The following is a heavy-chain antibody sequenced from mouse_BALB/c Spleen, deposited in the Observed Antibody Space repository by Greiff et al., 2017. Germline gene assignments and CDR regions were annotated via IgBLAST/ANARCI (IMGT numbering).Heavy chain of an antibody. J-gene: IGHJ4*01. CDR3: ARRKKSGAMDY. CDR1: GYTFTDYN. V-gene: IGHV1-18*01. D-gene: IGHD3-1*01. CDR2: INPNNGGT. Sequence: VQLQQSGPELVKPGASVKIPCKASGYTFTDYNMDWVKQSHGKSLEWIGDINPNNGGTNYNQKFKGKATLTVDTSSSTAYMELRSLTSEDTAVYCCARRKKSGAMDYWGQGTSVTVSS.